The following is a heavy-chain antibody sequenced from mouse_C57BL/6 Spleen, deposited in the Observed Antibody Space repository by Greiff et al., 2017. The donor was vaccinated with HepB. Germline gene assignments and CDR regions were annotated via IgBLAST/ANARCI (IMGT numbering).Heavy chain of an antibody. D-gene: IGHD4-1*01. CDR2: IDPSDSYT. Sequence: QVQLQQPGAELVMPGASVKLSCKASGYTFTSYWMHWVKQRPGQGLERIGEIDPSDSYTNYNQKFKGKSTLTVDKSSSTAYMQLSSLTSEDSAVYYCARGGTGYYFDYWGQGTTLTVSS. J-gene: IGHJ2*01. V-gene: IGHV1-69*01. CDR1: GYTFTSYW. CDR3: ARGGTGYYFDY.